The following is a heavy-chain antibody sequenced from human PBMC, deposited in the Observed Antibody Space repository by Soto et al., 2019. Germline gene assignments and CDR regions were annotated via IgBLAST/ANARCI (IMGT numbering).Heavy chain of an antibody. CDR3: ARGGFLEPHMDV. J-gene: IGHJ6*03. CDR1: GYSFTSYD. CDR2: MNPNSADT. Sequence: QVQLVQSGAEVKKPGASVKVSCKASGYSFTSYDMNWVRQVPGQGPEWMGWMNPNSADTGYAQKFQGRMTMSRDMSSRTMYMELSGRTSEDTAVYYCARGGFLEPHMDVWGRGTTVTVSS. V-gene: IGHV1-8*01.